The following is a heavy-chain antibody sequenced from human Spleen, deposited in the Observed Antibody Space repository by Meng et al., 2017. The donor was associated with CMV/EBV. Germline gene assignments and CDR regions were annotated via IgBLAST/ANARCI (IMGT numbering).Heavy chain of an antibody. Sequence: GESLKISCAASGFTFSSYSMNWVRQAPGKGLEWVSSISSSSIYIYYADSAKGRFTISRDNAKNSLYLQMNSLRADDTAVYYCARDSADSNGYHWAYFAYWGQGTVVTVSS. J-gene: IGHJ4*02. V-gene: IGHV3-21*01. CDR3: ARDSADSNGYHWAYFAY. CDR2: ISSSSIYI. CDR1: GFTFSSYS. D-gene: IGHD3-22*01.